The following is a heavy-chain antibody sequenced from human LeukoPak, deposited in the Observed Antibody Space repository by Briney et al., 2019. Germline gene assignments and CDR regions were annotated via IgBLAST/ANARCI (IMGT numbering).Heavy chain of an antibody. CDR3: ARYCRDGYNYRSWYYYYYYYMDV. D-gene: IGHD5-24*01. V-gene: IGHV3-11*04. CDR1: GFTFSDYY. J-gene: IGHJ6*03. CDR2: ISSSGSTI. Sequence: PGGSLRLSCAASGFTFSDYYMSWIRQAPGKGLEWVSYISSSGSTIYYADSVKGRFTISRDNAKNSLYLQMNSLRAEDTAVYYCARYCRDGYNYRSWYYYYYYYMDVWGKGTTVTVSS.